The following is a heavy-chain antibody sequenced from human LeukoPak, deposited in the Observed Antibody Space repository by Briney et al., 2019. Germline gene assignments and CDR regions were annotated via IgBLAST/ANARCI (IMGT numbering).Heavy chain of an antibody. CDR1: GFTFSSYA. Sequence: GGSLRLSCAASGFTFSSYAMHWVRQAPGKGLEWVAVISYDGSNKYYADSVKGGFTISRDNSKNTLYLQMNSLRAEDTAVYYCAREDGRDDFLPLDYWGQGTLVTVSS. V-gene: IGHV3-30*04. CDR2: ISYDGSNK. J-gene: IGHJ4*02. CDR3: AREDGRDDFLPLDY. D-gene: IGHD3-3*01.